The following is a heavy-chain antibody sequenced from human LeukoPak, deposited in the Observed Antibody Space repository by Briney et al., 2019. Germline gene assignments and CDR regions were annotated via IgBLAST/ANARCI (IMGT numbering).Heavy chain of an antibody. CDR1: GLTFKNYW. CDR2: IKEDGSEM. J-gene: IGHJ4*02. V-gene: IGHV3-7*01. Sequence: PGGSLRLSCAASGLTFKNYWMTWVRQAPGKGLEWVANIKEDGSEMYYVDSVEGRFTISRDNAKNSVYLQMNSLRAEDTAVYYCAREPPVTSWGYFDLWGQGTLVTVSS. D-gene: IGHD4-17*01. CDR3: AREPPVTSWGYFDL.